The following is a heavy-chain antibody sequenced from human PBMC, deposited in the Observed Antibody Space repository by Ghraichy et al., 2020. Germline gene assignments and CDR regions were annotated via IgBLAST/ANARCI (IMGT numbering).Heavy chain of an antibody. CDR3: ATDRGPFLKNSHGWRGAYDI. V-gene: IGHV3-15*01. CDR2: IKSKSDTGAT. D-gene: IGHD6-19*01. J-gene: IGHJ3*02. Sequence: GGSLRLSCTASGFSITDAWMTWVRQAPGKGLEWVGRIKSKSDTGATDFPAPVKGRFSISRDKSDNTMYLQMSSLRTEDTAVYYCATDRGPFLKNSHGWRGAYDIWGQGTLVTVSS. CDR1: GFSITDAW.